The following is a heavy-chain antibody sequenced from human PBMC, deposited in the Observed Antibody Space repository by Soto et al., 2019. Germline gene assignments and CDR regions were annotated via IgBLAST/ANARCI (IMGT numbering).Heavy chain of an antibody. V-gene: IGHV4-30-2*01. CDR1: GGSISSGGYS. Sequence: QLQLQESGSGLVKPSQTLSLTCAVSGGSISSGGYSWSWIRQPPGKGLEWIGYIYHSGSTYYNPSLKSRVTISVDRSKNQFSLKLSSVTAADTAVYYCASVYYYDSSGYYFDYWGQGTLVTVSS. CDR2: IYHSGST. CDR3: ASVYYYDSSGYYFDY. J-gene: IGHJ4*02. D-gene: IGHD3-22*01.